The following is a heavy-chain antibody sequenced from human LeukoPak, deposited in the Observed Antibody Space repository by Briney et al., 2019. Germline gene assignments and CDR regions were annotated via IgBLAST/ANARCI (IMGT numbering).Heavy chain of an antibody. CDR1: GGSISSYY. D-gene: IGHD6-13*01. Sequence: SETLSLTCTVSGGSISSYYWSWIRQPPGKGLEWIGYIYYSGSTNYNPSLKSRVTISVDTSKNQFSLKLSSVTAADTAVYYCARVTGYRIEDYFDYWGRGTLVTVSS. CDR2: IYYSGST. CDR3: ARVTGYRIEDYFDY. J-gene: IGHJ4*02. V-gene: IGHV4-59*01.